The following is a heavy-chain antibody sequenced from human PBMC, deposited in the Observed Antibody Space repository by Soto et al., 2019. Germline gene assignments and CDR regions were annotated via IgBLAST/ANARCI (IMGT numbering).Heavy chain of an antibody. CDR1: GFTFDDYG. V-gene: IGHV3-9*01. J-gene: IGHJ4*02. Sequence: GGSLRLSCAASGFTFDDYGMHWVRQAPGKGLEWVSAISWNSDIIDYAGPVKGRFTVSRDNAKNSLYLQMNNLRVEDTALYYCVKAVVASRRNWVNYFDGWGQGTQVTVSS. CDR3: VKAVVASRRNWVNYFDG. CDR2: ISWNSDII. D-gene: IGHD2-2*01.